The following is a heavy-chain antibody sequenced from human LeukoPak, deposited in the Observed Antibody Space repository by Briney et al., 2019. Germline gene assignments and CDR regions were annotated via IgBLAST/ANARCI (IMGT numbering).Heavy chain of an antibody. CDR3: ARIRITIFGVVIIERENWFDP. Sequence: PSETLSLTCTVSGGSISSSGYYWGWIRQPPGKGLEWIGSIYYSGSTYYNPSLKSRVTISVDTSKNQFSLKLSSVTAADTAVYYCARIRITIFGVVIIERENWFDPWGQGTLVTVSS. J-gene: IGHJ5*02. CDR1: GGSISSSGYY. CDR2: IYYSGST. D-gene: IGHD3-3*01. V-gene: IGHV4-39*01.